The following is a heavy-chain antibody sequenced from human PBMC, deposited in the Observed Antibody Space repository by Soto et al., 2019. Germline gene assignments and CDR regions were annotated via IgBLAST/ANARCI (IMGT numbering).Heavy chain of an antibody. CDR1: GFTFSGFA. Sequence: GGSLGLSCAASGFTFSGFAMHWVRQAPGKGLEWVAVISYDGSNKYYAESVKGRFTISRDNSKNTLYLQMNSLRAEDTAVYYCAKSYDILTGPFDYWGQGTLVTVSS. V-gene: IGHV3-30-3*02. J-gene: IGHJ4*02. CDR3: AKSYDILTGPFDY. CDR2: ISYDGSNK. D-gene: IGHD3-9*01.